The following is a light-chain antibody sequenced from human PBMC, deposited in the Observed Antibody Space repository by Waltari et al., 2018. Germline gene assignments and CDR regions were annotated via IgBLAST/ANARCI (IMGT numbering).Light chain of an antibody. V-gene: IGLV1-44*01. Sequence: QSVLTQPPSASGTPGQRVTISCSGSRSNLGTNTVNWYQLLPGTAPKLLMSRNSERPSGVPDRFSGSNSGASASLAISELQSEDEADYYCATWDDTLNGLVFGGGTKLTVL. CDR3: ATWDDTLNGLV. CDR1: RSNLGTNT. CDR2: RNS. J-gene: IGLJ2*01.